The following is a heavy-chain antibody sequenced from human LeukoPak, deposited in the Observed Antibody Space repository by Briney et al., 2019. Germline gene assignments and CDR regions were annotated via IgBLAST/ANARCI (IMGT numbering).Heavy chain of an antibody. CDR1: GYTFTGHY. J-gene: IGHJ3*02. Sequence: ASVKVSCKASGYTFTGHYMHWVRQAPGQGLEWMGWINPNSGATNSAQKFQGRVTMTRDTSISTAYIELSRLRSDDTAVYYCAREGWEAARDTGAFDIWGQGTMVTVSS. CDR3: AREGWEAARDTGAFDI. D-gene: IGHD6-6*01. V-gene: IGHV1-2*02. CDR2: INPNSGAT.